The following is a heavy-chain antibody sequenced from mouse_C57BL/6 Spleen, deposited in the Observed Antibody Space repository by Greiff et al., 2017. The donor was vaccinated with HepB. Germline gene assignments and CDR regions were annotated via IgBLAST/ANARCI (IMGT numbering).Heavy chain of an antibody. CDR2: ISSGSSTI. CDR1: GFTFSDYG. CDR3: ARIYDGYYVGAMDY. D-gene: IGHD2-3*01. V-gene: IGHV5-17*01. J-gene: IGHJ4*01. Sequence: EVQRVESGGGLVKPGGSLKLSCAASGFTFSDYGMHWVRQAPEKGLEWVAYISSGSSTIYYADTVKGRFTISRDNAKNTLFLQMTSLRSEDTAMYYCARIYDGYYVGAMDYWGQGTSVTVSS.